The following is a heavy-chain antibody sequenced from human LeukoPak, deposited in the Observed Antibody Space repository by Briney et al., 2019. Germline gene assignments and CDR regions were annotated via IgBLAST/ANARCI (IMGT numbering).Heavy chain of an antibody. V-gene: IGHV4-59*01. CDR3: ARVVVVAARWFDP. Sequence: SETLSLTCTVSGGSISSYYWSWIRQPPGKGLEWIGYIYYSGSTNYNPSLKSRVTISVDTAKNQFSLKLSSVTAADTAVYYCARVVVVAARWFDPWGQGTLVTVSS. J-gene: IGHJ5*02. CDR1: GGSISSYY. D-gene: IGHD2-15*01. CDR2: IYYSGST.